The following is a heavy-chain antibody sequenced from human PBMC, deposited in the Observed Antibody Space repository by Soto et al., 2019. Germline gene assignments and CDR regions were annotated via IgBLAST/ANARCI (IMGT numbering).Heavy chain of an antibody. Sequence: ASVKVSCKASGYTFTRYGISWVRQAPGQGLEWMGWISAYNGNTNYAQKLQGRVTMTTETSTSTAYMQLRSRRSDDAAVYYCARIGGDPTNFDYGGQGTPVTASS. V-gene: IGHV1-18*01. J-gene: IGHJ4*02. D-gene: IGHD2-21*02. CDR2: ISAYNGNT. CDR1: GYTFTRYG. CDR3: ARIGGDPTNFDY.